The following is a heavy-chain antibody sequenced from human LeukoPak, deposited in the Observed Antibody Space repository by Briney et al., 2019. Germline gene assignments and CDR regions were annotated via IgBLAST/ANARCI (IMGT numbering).Heavy chain of an antibody. Sequence: GGTLRLSRAGSGFTLSSAWMPWVREAPGKGLEWVGLRRSKTDGGTTDYAAPVKGRFTISRDDSKNTLYLQMSSLKTEDTAVYYCAKYCISADCYANWFGPWGQGTLVTVSS. V-gene: IGHV3-15*01. J-gene: IGHJ5*02. CDR1: GFTLSSAW. D-gene: IGHD2-2*01. CDR2: RRSKTDGGTT. CDR3: AKYCISADCYANWFGP.